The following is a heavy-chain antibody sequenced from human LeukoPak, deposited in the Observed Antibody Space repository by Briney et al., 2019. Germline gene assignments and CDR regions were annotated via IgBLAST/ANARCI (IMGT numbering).Heavy chain of an antibody. CDR1: GGSISSGGYS. CDR3: ARERILTGEYYFDY. Sequence: SQTLSLTCAVSGGSISSGGYSWSWIRQPPGKGLEWIGYIYHSGSTYYNPSLKSRVTISVDTSKNQFSLKLSSVTAADTAVYYCARERILTGEYYFDYWGQGTLVTVSS. D-gene: IGHD3-9*01. V-gene: IGHV4-30-2*05. J-gene: IGHJ4*02. CDR2: IYHSGST.